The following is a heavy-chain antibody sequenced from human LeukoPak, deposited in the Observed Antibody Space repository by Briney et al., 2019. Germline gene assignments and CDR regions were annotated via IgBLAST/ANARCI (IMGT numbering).Heavy chain of an antibody. V-gene: IGHV4-34*01. CDR1: GGSFSGYY. Sequence: SETLSLTCAVYGGSFSGYYWSWIRQPPGKGLEWIGEINHSGSTNYSPSLKSRVTISVDTSKNQFSLKLSSVTAADTAVHYCARVSPIVPYYYYYGMDVWGQGTTVTVSS. CDR2: INHSGST. J-gene: IGHJ6*02. D-gene: IGHD2-8*01. CDR3: ARVSPIVPYYYYYGMDV.